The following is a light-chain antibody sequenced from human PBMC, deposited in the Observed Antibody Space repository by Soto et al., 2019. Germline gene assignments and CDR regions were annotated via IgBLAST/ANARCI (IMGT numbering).Light chain of an antibody. J-gene: IGLJ1*01. CDR1: SSDVGSYNL. CDR2: EVS. Sequence: QSALTQPASVSGSPGQSITISCTGTSSDVGSYNLVSWYQQHPGKAPKLMIYEVSKRPSGVSNRLSGSKSGNTASLTISGLQAEDEADYYCCSYAGSSTWVFGTGTKVTVL. CDR3: CSYAGSSTWV. V-gene: IGLV2-23*02.